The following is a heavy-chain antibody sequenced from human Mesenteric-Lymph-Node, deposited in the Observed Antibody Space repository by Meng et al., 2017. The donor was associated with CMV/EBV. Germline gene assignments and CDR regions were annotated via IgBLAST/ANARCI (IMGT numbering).Heavy chain of an antibody. CDR1: GGSFSGYY. CDR2: INHSGSS. V-gene: IGHV4-34*01. CDR3: AREDGSYNRGLLRY. D-gene: IGHD1-26*01. Sequence: SQTLSLTCAVYGGSFSGYYWSWIRQPPGKGLEWIGEINHSGSSNYNPSLKSRVTISIDTSKNHFSLRLNSVTDADTAVYYCAREDGSYNRGLLRYWGQGTLVTVSS. J-gene: IGHJ4*02.